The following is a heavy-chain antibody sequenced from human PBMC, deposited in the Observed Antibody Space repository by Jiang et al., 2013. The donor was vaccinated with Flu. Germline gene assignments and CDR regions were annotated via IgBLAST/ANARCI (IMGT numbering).Heavy chain of an antibody. D-gene: IGHD1/OR15-1a*01. J-gene: IGHJ3*02. CDR1: GYTFTSYY. CDR2: INPSGGST. CDR3: ARARISRTDAFDI. V-gene: IGHV1-46*01. Sequence: SGAEVKKPGASVKVSCKASGYTFTSYYMHWVRQAPGQGLEWMGIINPSGGSTSYAQKFQGRVTMTRDTSISTAYMELSRLRSDDTAVYYCARARISRTDAFDIWGQGTVVTVSS.